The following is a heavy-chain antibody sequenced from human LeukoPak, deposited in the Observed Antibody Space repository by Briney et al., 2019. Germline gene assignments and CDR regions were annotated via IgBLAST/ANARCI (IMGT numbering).Heavy chain of an antibody. V-gene: IGHV3-7*01. D-gene: IGHD1-26*01. CDR1: GFTFSSYW. CDR3: ARFGGSYIFGY. CDR2: IKQDGSEK. Sequence: GGSLRLSCAASGFTFSSYWMSWVRQAPGKGLEWVANIKQDGSEKYYVDSVKGRFTISRDNAKSSLYPQMNSLRAEDTAVYYCARFGGSYIFGYWGQGTLVTVSS. J-gene: IGHJ4*02.